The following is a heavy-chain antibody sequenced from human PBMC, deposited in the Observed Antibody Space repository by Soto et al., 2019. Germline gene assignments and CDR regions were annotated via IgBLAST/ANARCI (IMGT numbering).Heavy chain of an antibody. J-gene: IGHJ3*02. CDR3: AKDGRDAFDI. V-gene: IGHV3-30*18. Sequence: QVPLVESGGGVVQPGRSLRLSCAASGFTFSSYGMHWVRQAPGKGLEWVAVISLDETQKYYADSVKGRFTISRDNSKNTLFLQMNSLRAEDTAVYYCAKDGRDAFDIWGQGTVVTVSS. CDR2: ISLDETQK. CDR1: GFTFSSYG.